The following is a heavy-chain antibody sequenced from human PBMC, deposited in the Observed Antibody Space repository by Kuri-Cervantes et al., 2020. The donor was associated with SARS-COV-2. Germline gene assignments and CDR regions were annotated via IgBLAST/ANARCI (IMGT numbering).Heavy chain of an antibody. CDR2: FDPEDGET. D-gene: IGHD2-2*02. CDR3: ASRGCSSTSCYTYWFDP. V-gene: IGHV1-2*02. CDR1: GYTFTGYY. J-gene: IGHJ5*02. Sequence: ASVKVSCKASGYTFTGYYMHWVRQAPGKGLEWMGGFDPEDGETIYAQKFQGRVTMTRDTSISTAYMELSRLRSDDTAVYYCASRGCSSTSCYTYWFDPWGQGTLVTVSS.